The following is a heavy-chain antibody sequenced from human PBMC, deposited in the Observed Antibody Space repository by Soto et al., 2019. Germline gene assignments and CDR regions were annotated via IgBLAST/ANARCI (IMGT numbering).Heavy chain of an antibody. Sequence: SETLSLTCTVSGGSISSGGYYWSWIRQHPGKGLEWIGYIYYSGSTYYNPSLKSRVTISVDTSKNQFSLKLSSVTAADTAVYYCARKRHRYYFDYWGQGTLVTVSS. CDR3: ARKRHRYYFDY. V-gene: IGHV4-31*03. CDR1: GGSISSGGYY. J-gene: IGHJ4*02. CDR2: IYYSGST.